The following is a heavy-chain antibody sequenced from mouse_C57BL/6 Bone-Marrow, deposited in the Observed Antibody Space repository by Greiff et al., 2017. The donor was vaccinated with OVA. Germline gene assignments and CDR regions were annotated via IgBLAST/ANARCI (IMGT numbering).Heavy chain of an antibody. CDR2: ISDGGSYT. CDR1: GFTFSSYA. Sequence: EVQRVESGGGLVKPGGSLKLSCAASGFTFSSYAMSWVRQTPEKRLEWVATISDGGSYTYYADNVKGRFTISRDNAKNNLYLQMSQLKSEDTAMYYCAREGDGNYGDAMDYWGQGTSVTVSS. CDR3: AREGDGNYGDAMDY. V-gene: IGHV5-4*01. D-gene: IGHD2-1*01. J-gene: IGHJ4*01.